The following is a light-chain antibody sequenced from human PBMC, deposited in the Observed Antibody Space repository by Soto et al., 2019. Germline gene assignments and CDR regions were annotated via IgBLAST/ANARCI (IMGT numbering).Light chain of an antibody. J-gene: IGKJ2*01. V-gene: IGKV3-11*01. CDR2: DAS. CDR1: QSVSYN. Sequence: EIVLTQSPATLSLSPGERATLSCRTSQSVSYNLAWYQQKPGQAPRLLIYDASNRATGFPARFSGSGSGTDFTLTIISLEPEDFAVYYCQQRGDWPLYTFGQGSKLEIK. CDR3: QQRGDWPLYT.